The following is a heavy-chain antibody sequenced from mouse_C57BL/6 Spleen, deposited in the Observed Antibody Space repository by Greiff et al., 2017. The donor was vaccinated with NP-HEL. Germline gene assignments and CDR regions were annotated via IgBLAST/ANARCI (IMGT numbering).Heavy chain of an antibody. CDR2: INYDGSST. Sequence: EVKLVESEGGLVQPGSSMKLSCTASGFTFSDYYMAWVRQVPEKGLEWVANINYDGSSTYYLDSLKSRFIISSDNAKNILYLQMSSLKSEDTATYDCATYYDGSGFAYWGQGTLVTVSA. D-gene: IGHD1-1*01. J-gene: IGHJ3*01. CDR1: GFTFSDYY. CDR3: ATYYDGSGFAY. V-gene: IGHV5-16*01.